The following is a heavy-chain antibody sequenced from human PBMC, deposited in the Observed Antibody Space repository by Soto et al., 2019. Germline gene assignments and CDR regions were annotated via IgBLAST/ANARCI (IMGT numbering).Heavy chain of an antibody. J-gene: IGHJ6*02. V-gene: IGHV3-30*04. D-gene: IGHD3-22*01. CDR2: ISYDGRVK. Sequence: GGSLRLSCAASGFTFSDYPMHWVRQAPGKGLEWVAVISYDGRVKYYVDSVEGRFTISRDNAKNTLYLQMNSLRAEDTAVYYCARVVDYYDPYYYYGMDVWGQGTTVTVSS. CDR1: GFTFSDYP. CDR3: ARVVDYYDPYYYYGMDV.